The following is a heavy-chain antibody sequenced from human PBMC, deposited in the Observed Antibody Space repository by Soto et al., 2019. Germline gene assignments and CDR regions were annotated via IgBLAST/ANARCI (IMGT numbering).Heavy chain of an antibody. CDR3: PPVRSDVLYWAVDI. Sequence: QVQLQESGPGLVKPSETLSLTCAVSGDSITNFNWWTWVRQPPGKGLEWIGEMFHSGSTNYNPSLKRRVTISVDKSMNPFCLNLCSVSAADTVLHYCPPVRSDVLYWAVDIWGQGTMVTVSS. CDR2: MFHSGST. V-gene: IGHV4-4*02. CDR1: GDSITNFNW. J-gene: IGHJ3*02. D-gene: IGHD2-15*01.